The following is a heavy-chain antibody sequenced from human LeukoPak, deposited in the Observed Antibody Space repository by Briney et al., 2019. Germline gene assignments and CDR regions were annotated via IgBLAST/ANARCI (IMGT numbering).Heavy chain of an antibody. CDR2: IIPIFGTA. V-gene: IGHV1-69*13. D-gene: IGHD3-3*01. J-gene: IGHJ6*03. CDR1: GGTFSSYA. Sequence: ASVKVSCKASGGTFSSYAISWVRQAPGQGLEWMGGIIPIFGTANYAQKFQGRVTITADESTSTAYMELSSLRSEDTAVYYCARGGRSITIFGVGYYYYYYMDVWGEGTTVTVSS. CDR3: ARGGRSITIFGVGYYYYYYMDV.